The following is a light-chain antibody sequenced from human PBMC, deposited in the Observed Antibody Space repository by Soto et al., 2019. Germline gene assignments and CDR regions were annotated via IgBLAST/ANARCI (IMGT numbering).Light chain of an antibody. CDR1: SSDVGGYNY. CDR2: DVS. Sequence: QSVLTQPASVSGSPGQSITISCTGTSSDVGGYNYVSWYQQHPAKAPKLMIYDVSNRPSGVSYRFSGSKSGNTASLTISGLQAEDEADYYCSSYTSSSTRVFGTGTKLTVL. V-gene: IGLV2-14*01. CDR3: SSYTSSSTRV. J-gene: IGLJ1*01.